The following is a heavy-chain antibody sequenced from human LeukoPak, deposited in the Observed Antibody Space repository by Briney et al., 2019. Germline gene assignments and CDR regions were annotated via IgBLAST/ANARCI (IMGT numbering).Heavy chain of an antibody. J-gene: IGHJ4*02. CDR1: GGTISSYY. V-gene: IGHV4-59*01. D-gene: IGHD4-17*01. CDR3: ARNHGDYPFDY. CDR2: IYYSGST. Sequence: SETLTLTCTVSGGTISSYYWSWIRQPPGKGLEWIGYIYYSGSTKYNPYFKSRVTISVDTSNSQFSLKLSSVTASDTAVYYCARNHGDYPFDYWGQGTLGTVSS.